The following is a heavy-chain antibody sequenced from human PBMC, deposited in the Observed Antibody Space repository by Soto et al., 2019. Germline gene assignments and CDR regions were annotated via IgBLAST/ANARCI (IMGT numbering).Heavy chain of an antibody. CDR2: IIPMFGTA. CDR1: GGTFSSYA. V-gene: IGHV1-69*12. CDR3: ARARVTRGHEYYYYGMDA. J-gene: IGHJ6*02. Sequence: QVQLVQSGAEVKKPGSSVKVSCKASGGTFSSYAKSWVRQAPGQGLEWMGGIIPMFGTANYAQKFQGRVTITADESTSTAHMELSSLRSEDTAVYYCARARVTRGHEYYYYGMDAWGQGTTITVSS.